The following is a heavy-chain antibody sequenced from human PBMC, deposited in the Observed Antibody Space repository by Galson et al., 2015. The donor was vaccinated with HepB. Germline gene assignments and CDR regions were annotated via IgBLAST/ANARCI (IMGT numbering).Heavy chain of an antibody. CDR3: ARGWGYYGSGSYRYGMDV. D-gene: IGHD3-10*01. CDR1: GDSVSSNSAA. Sequence: CAISGDSVSSNSAAWNWIRQSPSRGLEWLGRTYYRSKWYDDYGISVKSRIAISPDTSENQFSLHLNSVTPEDTAVYYCARGWGYYGSGSYRYGMDVWGQGTTVIVSS. V-gene: IGHV6-1*01. CDR2: TYYRSKWYD. J-gene: IGHJ6*02.